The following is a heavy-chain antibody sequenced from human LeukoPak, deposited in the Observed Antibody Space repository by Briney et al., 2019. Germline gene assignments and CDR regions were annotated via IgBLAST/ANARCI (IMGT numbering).Heavy chain of an antibody. D-gene: IGHD6-6*01. V-gene: IGHV1-2*02. Sequence: ASVKVSCKASGYTFTGYYMHWVRQAPGQGLEWMGWINPNSGGTNYAQKFQGRVTMTRDTSISTAYMELSRLRSDDTAVYFCARPSIAAPLDWFDPLGPGNPGHRLL. J-gene: IGHJ5*02. CDR3: ARPSIAAPLDWFDP. CDR1: GYTFTGYY. CDR2: INPNSGGT.